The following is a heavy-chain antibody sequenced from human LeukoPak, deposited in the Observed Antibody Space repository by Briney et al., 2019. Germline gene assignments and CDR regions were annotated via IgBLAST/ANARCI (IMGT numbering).Heavy chain of an antibody. V-gene: IGHV1-2*02. CDR2: INPNSGDT. J-gene: IGHJ4*02. Sequence: GASVKDSCQSSGCILTGFYIHWVGPAPCQGLEWMGWINPNSGDTNYAQKFQGGVTMTSDTSINTAYMDLKRLRSDDSAIYYCARGPYDYWGQGTLVTVSS. CDR1: GCILTGFY. CDR3: ARGPYDY.